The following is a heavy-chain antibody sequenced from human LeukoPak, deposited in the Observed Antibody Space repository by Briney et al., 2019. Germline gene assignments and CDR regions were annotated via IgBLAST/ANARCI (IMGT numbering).Heavy chain of an antibody. CDR2: IYYSGST. V-gene: IGHV4-39*07. J-gene: IGHJ5*02. CDR1: GGSISSSSYY. CDR3: ARVRYYDILTPGAWFDP. Sequence: SETLSLTCTVSGGSISSSSYYWGWIRQPPGKGLEWIGSIYYSGSTYYNPSLKSRVTISVDTSKNQFSLKLSSVTAADTAVDYCARVRYYDILTPGAWFDPWGQGTLVTVSS. D-gene: IGHD3-9*01.